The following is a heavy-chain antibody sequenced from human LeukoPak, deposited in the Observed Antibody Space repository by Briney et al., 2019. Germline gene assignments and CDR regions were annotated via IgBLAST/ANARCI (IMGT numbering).Heavy chain of an antibody. V-gene: IGHV1-2*02. D-gene: IGHD6-13*01. CDR2: INPNSGGT. CDR3: ARDRYSSNH. CDR1: GYTFTGYY. Sequence: ASVKVSCKASGYTFTGYYMHWVRQAPGQGLEWMGWINPNSGGTNYALKFQGRVTMTRDTSISTACMELSRLRSDDTAVYYCARDRYSSNHWGQGTLVTVSS. J-gene: IGHJ4*02.